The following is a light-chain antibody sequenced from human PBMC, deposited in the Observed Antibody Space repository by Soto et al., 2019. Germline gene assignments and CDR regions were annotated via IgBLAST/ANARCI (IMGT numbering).Light chain of an antibody. J-gene: IGLJ1*01. CDR3: SSYAGSNWWV. Sequence: QSVLTQPPSASGSPGQSVTISCTGTSSDVGGYNYVSWYQQHPGKAPKLMIYEVSKRPSGVPDRFSGSKSGNTASLTVSGLQAEDEADYYCSSYAGSNWWVFVTGTKVTVL. V-gene: IGLV2-8*01. CDR1: SSDVGGYNY. CDR2: EVS.